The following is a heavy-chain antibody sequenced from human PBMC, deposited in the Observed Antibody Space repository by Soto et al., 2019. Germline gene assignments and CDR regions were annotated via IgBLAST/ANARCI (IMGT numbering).Heavy chain of an antibody. Sequence: EVQLVESGGGLVKPGGSLRLSCAASGFTFNKAWMHWVRQAPGKGLEWVDRVKSKTDGETIDYTAPVKGRFTISRDDSKNMLYLQMNSLKTEDTAVYYCTTSPVLSAFDIWGQGTMVTVSS. V-gene: IGHV3-15*07. CDR1: GFTFNKAW. CDR2: VKSKTDGETI. CDR3: TTSPVLSAFDI. D-gene: IGHD2-15*01. J-gene: IGHJ3*02.